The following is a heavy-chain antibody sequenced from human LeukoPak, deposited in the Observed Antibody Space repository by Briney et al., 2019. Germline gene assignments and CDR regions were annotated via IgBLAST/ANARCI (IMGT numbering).Heavy chain of an antibody. Sequence: GGSLRLSCAASGFTFSSYSMNWARQAPGKGLEWVSSISSSSSYIYYADSVKGRFTISRDNAKNSLYLQMNSLRAEDTAVYYCAREGVTFWSGYPFDYWGQGTLVTVSS. D-gene: IGHD3-3*01. J-gene: IGHJ4*02. CDR1: GFTFSSYS. CDR2: ISSSSSYI. V-gene: IGHV3-21*01. CDR3: AREGVTFWSGYPFDY.